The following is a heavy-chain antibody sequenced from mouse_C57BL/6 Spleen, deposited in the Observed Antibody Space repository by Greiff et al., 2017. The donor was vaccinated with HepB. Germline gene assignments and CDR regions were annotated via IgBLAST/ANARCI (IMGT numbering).Heavy chain of an antibody. J-gene: IGHJ2*01. CDR2: ISDGGSYT. CDR1: GFTFSSYA. V-gene: IGHV5-4*03. CDR3: ARRTFDY. Sequence: EVKVVESGGGLVKPGGSLKLSCAASGFTFSSYAMSWVRQTPEKRLEWVATISDGGSYTYYPDNVKGRFTISRDNAKNNLYLQMSHLKSEDTAMYYCARRTFDYWGQGTTLTVSS.